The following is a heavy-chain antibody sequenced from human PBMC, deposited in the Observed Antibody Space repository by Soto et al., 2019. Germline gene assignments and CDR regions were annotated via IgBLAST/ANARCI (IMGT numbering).Heavy chain of an antibody. J-gene: IGHJ4*02. CDR1: GGSISSGGYY. CDR3: ARAPAAPLYTAYFDY. Sequence: SETLSLTCTVSGGSISSGGYYWSWIRQHPGKGLEWIGYIYYSGSTYYNPSLKSRVTISVDTSKNQFSLKLSSVTAADTAVYYCARAPAAPLYTAYFDYWGQGTLVTVSS. CDR2: IYYSGST. V-gene: IGHV4-31*03. D-gene: IGHD2-2*01.